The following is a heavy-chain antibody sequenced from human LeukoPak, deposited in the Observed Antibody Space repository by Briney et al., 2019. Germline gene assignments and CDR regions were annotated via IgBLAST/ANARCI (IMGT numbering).Heavy chain of an antibody. V-gene: IGHV4-59*01. J-gene: IGHJ4*02. CDR2: IYYSRST. Sequence: SETLSLTCTVSGGSISSYYWSWIRQPPGKGLEWIGYIYYSRSTNYNPSLKSRVTISVDTSKNQFSLKLSSVTAADTAVYYCARVTSPEGYYFDYWGQGTLVTVSS. CDR3: ARVTSPEGYYFDY. D-gene: IGHD2-2*01. CDR1: GGSISSYY.